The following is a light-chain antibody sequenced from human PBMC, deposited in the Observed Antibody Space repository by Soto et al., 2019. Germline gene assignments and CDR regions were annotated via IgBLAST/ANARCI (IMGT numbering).Light chain of an antibody. Sequence: EIVMTQSPATLSVSPGERATLSCRASQTVSSNLAWYQQKPGQAPRLLIYGASTRATGIPARFSGSGSGTEFTLTISSLQSEDFAVYYCQQHNSFPRSFGQGTKLEIK. CDR1: QTVSSN. CDR3: QQHNSFPRS. V-gene: IGKV3-15*01. J-gene: IGKJ2*01. CDR2: GAS.